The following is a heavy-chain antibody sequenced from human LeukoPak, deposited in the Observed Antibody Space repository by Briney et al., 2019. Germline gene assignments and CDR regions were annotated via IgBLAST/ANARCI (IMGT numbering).Heavy chain of an antibody. J-gene: IGHJ4*02. CDR2: IRYDGSNK. D-gene: IGHD3-3*01. Sequence: AGGSLRLSCAASGFTFSSYGMHWVRQAPGKGLEWVAFIRYDGSNKYYADSVKGRFTISRDNSKNTLYLQMNSLRAEDTAVYYCAKGSRHTIFGVIIPFDYWGQGTLVTVSS. CDR1: GFTFSSYG. CDR3: AKGSRHTIFGVIIPFDY. V-gene: IGHV3-30*02.